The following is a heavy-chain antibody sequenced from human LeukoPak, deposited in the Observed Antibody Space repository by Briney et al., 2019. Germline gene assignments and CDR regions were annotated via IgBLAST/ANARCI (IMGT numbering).Heavy chain of an antibody. CDR1: GFTFSTYN. V-gene: IGHV3-21*01. Sequence: GGSLRLSCAASGFTFSTYNMNWVRQTPGKGLEWVSSITSSSAYTFYADSVRGRFTISRDNAKSSLYLQMNSLRAVDTAVYYCARDLDPSSSPFPYYFDYWGQGTLVTVSS. J-gene: IGHJ4*02. CDR2: ITSSSAYT. CDR3: ARDLDPSSSPFPYYFDY. D-gene: IGHD6-6*01.